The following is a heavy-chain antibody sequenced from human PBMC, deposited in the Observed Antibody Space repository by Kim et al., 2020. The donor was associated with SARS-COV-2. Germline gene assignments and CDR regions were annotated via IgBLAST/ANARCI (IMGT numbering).Heavy chain of an antibody. CDR2: INHSGST. CDR3: ASHPTSYNWFDP. V-gene: IGHV4-34*01. J-gene: IGHJ5*02. Sequence: SETLSLTCAVYGGSFSGYYWSWIRQPPGKGLEWIGEINHSGSTNYNPSLKSRVTISVDTSKNQFSLKLSSVTAADTAVYYCASHPTSYNWFDPWGQGTLVTVSS. CDR1: GGSFSGYY.